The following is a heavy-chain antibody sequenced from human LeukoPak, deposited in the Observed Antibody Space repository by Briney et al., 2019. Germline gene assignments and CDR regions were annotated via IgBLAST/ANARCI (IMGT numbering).Heavy chain of an antibody. CDR2: IYYSGST. CDR3: ARQKITTSEY. J-gene: IGHJ4*02. CDR1: GGSISSSSHY. Sequence: PSETLPLTCTVSGGSISSSSHYWGWIRQPPGKGLEWIGSIYYSGSTYYNPSLKSRVTISVDTSKNQFSLKLSSVTAADTAVYYCARQKITTSEYWGQGTLVTVSS. V-gene: IGHV4-39*01. D-gene: IGHD3-22*01.